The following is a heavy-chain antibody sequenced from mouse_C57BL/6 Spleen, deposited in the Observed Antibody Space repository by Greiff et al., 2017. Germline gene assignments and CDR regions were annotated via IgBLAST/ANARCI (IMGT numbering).Heavy chain of an antibody. CDR2: IDPSDSGT. J-gene: IGHJ2*01. CDR1: GYTFTSYW. V-gene: IGHV1-52*01. Sequence: QVQLQQPGAELVRPGSSVKLSCKASGYTFTSYWMHWVKQRPIQGLEWIGNIDPSDSGTHYNQKFKDKATLTVDKSSSTAYMQLSSLTSEYSAVYYCARRDYYGSSYFDYWGQGTTLTVSS. D-gene: IGHD1-1*01. CDR3: ARRDYYGSSYFDY.